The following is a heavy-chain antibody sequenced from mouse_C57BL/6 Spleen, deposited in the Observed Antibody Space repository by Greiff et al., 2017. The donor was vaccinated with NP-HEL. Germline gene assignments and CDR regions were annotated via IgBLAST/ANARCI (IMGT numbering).Heavy chain of an antibody. D-gene: IGHD1-1*01. CDR2: ISGGGGNT. CDR1: GFTFSSYT. Sequence: EVKLVESGGGLVKPGGSLKLSCAASGFTFSSYTMSWVRQTPEKRLEWVATISGGGGNTYYPDSVKGRFTISRDNAKNTLYLQMSSLRSEDTALYYCARADYGSRPGFAYWGQGTLITVSA. CDR3: ARADYGSRPGFAY. V-gene: IGHV5-9*01. J-gene: IGHJ3*01.